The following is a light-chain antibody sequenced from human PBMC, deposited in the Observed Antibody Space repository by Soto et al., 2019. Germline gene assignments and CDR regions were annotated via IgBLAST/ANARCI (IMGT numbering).Light chain of an antibody. CDR1: QSVSSN. V-gene: IGKV3-15*01. J-gene: IGKJ1*01. CDR3: QQYSHWPPWT. CDR2: GAS. Sequence: EIVMTQSPATLSVSPGERATLSCRAGQSVSSNLAWYQQKPGQAPRLLIYGASTRATGIPARFSGSGSGTEFTLTISSLQSEDFAVYYCQQYSHWPPWTFGQGTRVEVK.